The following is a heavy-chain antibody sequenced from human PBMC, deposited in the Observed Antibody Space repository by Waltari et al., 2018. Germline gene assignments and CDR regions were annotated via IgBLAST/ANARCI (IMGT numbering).Heavy chain of an antibody. CDR3: ATPHRHQGVNWFDP. CDR1: GYSFTSSC. D-gene: IGHD3-10*01. J-gene: IGHJ5*02. Sequence: VQLVHSVADVHKPGEPLKISCKGSGYSFTSSCTARHRPLPGKGLEWKGIISPGDSDTRYSPSFQGQVTISADKSISTAYLQWSSLKASDTAMYYCATPHRHQGVNWFDPWGQGTLVTVSS. V-gene: IGHV5-51*01. CDR2: ISPGDSDT.